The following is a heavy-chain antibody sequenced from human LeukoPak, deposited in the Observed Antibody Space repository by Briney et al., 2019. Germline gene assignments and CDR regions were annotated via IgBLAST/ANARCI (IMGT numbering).Heavy chain of an antibody. D-gene: IGHD2-2*01. V-gene: IGHV3-21*01. Sequence: GGSLRLSCAASGFTFTDYSMNWVRQAPGKGLEWVSSISDDSNYIYYADSVKGRFTISRDNAKNSLYLQMNSLRAEDTAVYYCANHLACGSTSCPSFDYWGQGTLVTVSS. CDR3: ANHLACGSTSCPSFDY. J-gene: IGHJ4*02. CDR1: GFTFTDYS. CDR2: ISDDSNYI.